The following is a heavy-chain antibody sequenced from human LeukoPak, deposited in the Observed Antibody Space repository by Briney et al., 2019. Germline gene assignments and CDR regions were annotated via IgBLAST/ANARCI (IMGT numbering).Heavy chain of an antibody. CDR3: ARDLRGDGGHFDY. CDR2: IYTSGGT. V-gene: IGHV4-4*07. Sequence: KPSEPLSLTCTVSGVSISSFFWSWVRQPAGKGLEWIGRIYTSGGTNYNPSLKSRVTVSVDTSKNHFSLKLSSVTATDTAVYYCARDLRGDGGHFDYWGQGTLVTVSS. D-gene: IGHD4-23*01. J-gene: IGHJ4*02. CDR1: GVSISSFF.